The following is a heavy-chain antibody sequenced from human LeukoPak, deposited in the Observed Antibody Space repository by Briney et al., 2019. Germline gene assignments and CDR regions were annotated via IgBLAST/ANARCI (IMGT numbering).Heavy chain of an antibody. CDR2: VYYSGST. V-gene: IGHV4-39*01. CDR3: ARHSFYYYYYIDV. CDR1: GGSISSSAYY. J-gene: IGHJ6*03. Sequence: SETLSLTCTVSGGSISSSAYYWGWIRQSPGKGLEWIGDVYYSGSTFYNPSLMSRVTISADTCMNQFSLKLSSVTAADTAVYYCARHSFYYYYYIDVWGKGTTVIVSS.